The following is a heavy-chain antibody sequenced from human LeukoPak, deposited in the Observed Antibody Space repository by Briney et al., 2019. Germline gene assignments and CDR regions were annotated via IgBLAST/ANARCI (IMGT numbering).Heavy chain of an antibody. V-gene: IGHV1-18*01. CDR3: ARETVVSTAMLSLDY. CDR1: GYTFTSYG. CDR2: ISADNGNT. D-gene: IGHD5-18*01. Sequence: GASVKVSCKASGYTFTSYGISWVRQAPGQGLEWMGWISADNGNTNYAQRVQGRVTMTTDTSTRTAYMELRSLRSDDTAVYYCARETVVSTAMLSLDYWGQETLVTVSS. J-gene: IGHJ4*02.